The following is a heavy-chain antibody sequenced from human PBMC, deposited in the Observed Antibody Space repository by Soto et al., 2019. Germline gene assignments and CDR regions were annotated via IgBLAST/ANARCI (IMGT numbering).Heavy chain of an antibody. Sequence: KTSETLSLTCAVSGGSFTSNNWWTWVRQPPGQGLEWIGEIYRTGSTNYNPSLKSRVTISLDKSENQFSLKVTSLTAADTAVYYCESRDPGTSVDYWGQGTLVTVSS. V-gene: IGHV4-4*02. CDR1: GGSFTSNNW. CDR3: ESRDPGTSVDY. CDR2: IYRTGST. J-gene: IGHJ4*02. D-gene: IGHD1-7*01.